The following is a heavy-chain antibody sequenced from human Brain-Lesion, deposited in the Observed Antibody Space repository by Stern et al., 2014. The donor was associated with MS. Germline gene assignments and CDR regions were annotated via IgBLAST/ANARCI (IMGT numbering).Heavy chain of an antibody. CDR2: TTGSGDRT. J-gene: IGHJ3*02. D-gene: IGHD6-25*01. V-gene: IGHV3-23*04. CDR1: GFTFSTYT. CDR3: AKNFLPGANTRDALDI. Sequence: VQLVESGGGLVQPGGSVRLSCSASGFTFSTYTMTWVRQAPAKGLEWVSATTGSGDRTYSTDSLQRRFTTSRANSKNNLYLPMNSLKIEDTAVYYWAKNFLPGANTRDALDIWGQGTLVTVSS.